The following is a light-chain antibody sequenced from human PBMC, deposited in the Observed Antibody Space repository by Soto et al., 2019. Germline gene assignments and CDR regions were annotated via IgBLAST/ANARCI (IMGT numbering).Light chain of an antibody. CDR3: QQYFGIPLT. J-gene: IGKJ4*01. CDR1: RSLLHGSNNENF. Sequence: DIVMTQSPDYLAVSRGERATINCKSSRSLLHGSNNENFLAWYQQRPGQPPKLLFYWASTRQSGVPERFSGSGSETDFTLTISSLRAEDVAVYYCQQYFGIPLTFGGGTKVEIK. V-gene: IGKV4-1*01. CDR2: WAS.